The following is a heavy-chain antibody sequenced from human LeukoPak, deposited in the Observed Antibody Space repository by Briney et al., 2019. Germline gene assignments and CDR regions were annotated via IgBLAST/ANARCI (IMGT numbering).Heavy chain of an antibody. CDR1: GGTFNSYA. D-gene: IGHD6-13*01. CDR2: IIPIFGTA. Sequence: ASVKVSCKASGGTFNSYAISWVRQAPGQGLEWMGGIIPIFGTANYAQRFQGKVTITTDGSMSTAYMELSGLRSEDTAVYYCVRSGPAASNYYYMDVWGKGTTVTVSS. CDR3: VRSGPAASNYYYMDV. V-gene: IGHV1-69*05. J-gene: IGHJ6*03.